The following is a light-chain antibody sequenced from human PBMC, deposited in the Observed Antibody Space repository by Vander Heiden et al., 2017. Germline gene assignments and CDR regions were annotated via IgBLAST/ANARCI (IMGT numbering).Light chain of an antibody. Sequence: AIPLTPSPSSLSASVGDRVTITCRASQGISSALAWYQQKPGKAPKLLIYDASSLESGVPSRFSGSGSGTDFTLTISSLQSEDFATYYCQQFNSYPYTFGQGTKLEIK. V-gene: IGKV1-13*02. CDR2: DAS. CDR3: QQFNSYPYT. CDR1: QGISSA. J-gene: IGKJ2*01.